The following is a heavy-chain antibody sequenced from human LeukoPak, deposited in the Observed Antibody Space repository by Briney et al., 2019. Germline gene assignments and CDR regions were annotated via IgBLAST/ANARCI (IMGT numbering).Heavy chain of an antibody. CDR3: ARDYSSGWDY. J-gene: IGHJ4*02. Sequence: PGGSLRLSCAASVFTFSSYAMHWVRQAPGKGLEWVAVISYDGSNKYYADSVKGRFTISRDNSKNTLYLQMNSLRAEDTAVYYCARDYSSGWDYWGQGTLVTVSS. CDR2: ISYDGSNK. V-gene: IGHV3-30-3*01. D-gene: IGHD6-19*01. CDR1: VFTFSSYA.